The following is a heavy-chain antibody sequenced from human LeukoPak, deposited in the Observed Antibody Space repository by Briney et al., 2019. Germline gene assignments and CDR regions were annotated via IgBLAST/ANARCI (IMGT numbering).Heavy chain of an antibody. Sequence: SETLSLTCAVSGGSISSGGYSWSWIRQPPGKGLEWIGYIYHSGSTYYNPSLKSRVTISVDRSKNQFSLKLSSVTAADMAVYYCAREGDWTDYWGQGTLVTVSS. CDR2: IYHSGST. CDR3: AREGDWTDY. CDR1: GGSISSGGYS. D-gene: IGHD3/OR15-3a*01. J-gene: IGHJ4*02. V-gene: IGHV4-30-2*01.